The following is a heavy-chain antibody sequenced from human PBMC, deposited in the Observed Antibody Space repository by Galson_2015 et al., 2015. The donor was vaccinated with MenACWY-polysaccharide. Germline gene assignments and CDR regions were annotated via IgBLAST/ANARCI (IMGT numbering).Heavy chain of an antibody. CDR2: LDWNSGTI. CDR1: GFMFDTYA. V-gene: IGHV3-9*01. CDR3: AKDITSSPLGAPDV. Sequence: SLRLSCAASGFMFDTYAMHWVRQRPGKGLEWVSGLDWNSGTIGYADSVKGRFIISRDNAKKSLFLQMNSLRPEDTALYYCAKDITSSPLGAPDVWGQGTMVTVSS. D-gene: IGHD3-16*01. J-gene: IGHJ3*01.